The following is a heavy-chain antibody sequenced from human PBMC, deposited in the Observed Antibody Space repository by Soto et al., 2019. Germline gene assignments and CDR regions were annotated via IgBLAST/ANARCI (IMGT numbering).Heavy chain of an antibody. D-gene: IGHD6-6*01. Sequence: PGGSLRLSCAASGFTFSSYAMHWVRQAPGKGLEWVAVISYDGSNKYYADSVKGRFTISRDNSKNTLYLQMNSLRAEDTAVYYCAGHVGRFGSSTTSDYGMDVWGQGTTVTVSS. CDR2: ISYDGSNK. CDR1: GFTFSSYA. CDR3: AGHVGRFGSSTTSDYGMDV. V-gene: IGHV3-30-3*01. J-gene: IGHJ6*02.